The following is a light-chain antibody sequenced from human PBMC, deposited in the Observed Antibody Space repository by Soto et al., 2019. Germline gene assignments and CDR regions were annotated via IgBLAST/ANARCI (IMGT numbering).Light chain of an antibody. Sequence: DIQMTQSPSSLSASVRDRVTITCQASQDINNYLNWYQQKSGKAPELLIYDASNLETGVPSRFSGSGSGTHFTFTISGLQPEDFATYYCQQYGNLLWRFGQGTKVEI. V-gene: IGKV1-33*01. J-gene: IGKJ1*01. CDR2: DAS. CDR3: QQYGNLLWR. CDR1: QDINNY.